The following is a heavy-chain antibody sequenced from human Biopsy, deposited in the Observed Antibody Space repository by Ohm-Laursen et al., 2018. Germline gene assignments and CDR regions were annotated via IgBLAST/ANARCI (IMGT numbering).Heavy chain of an antibody. CDR2: ISGSSNT. J-gene: IGHJ4*02. D-gene: IGHD5-12*01. V-gene: IGHV4-59*08. Sequence: TLSLTCTVSGGSFSGYYWSWIRQPPGKGLEWIGYISGSSNTNYNPSLKSRVTLSTDTSETQFSLRLSSVTAADTAVYYCARLGSGDYFPTFFDFWGQGALVTVSS. CDR1: GGSFSGYY. CDR3: ARLGSGDYFPTFFDF.